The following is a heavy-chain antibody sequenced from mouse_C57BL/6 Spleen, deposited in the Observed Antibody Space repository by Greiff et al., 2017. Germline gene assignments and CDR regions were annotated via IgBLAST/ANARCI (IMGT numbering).Heavy chain of an antibody. CDR3: ARDASIYYNY. V-gene: IGHV5-16*01. J-gene: IGHJ2*01. Sequence: EVKLQESEGGLVQPGSSMKLSCTASGFTFSDYYMAWVRQVPEKGLEWVANIKYDGSSTYYLDSLKSRFIISRDNAKNTLYLQMSSLRAEDTATYYCARDASIYYNYWGQVTTLTVSS. CDR2: IKYDGSST. CDR1: GFTFSDYY. D-gene: IGHD1-1*01.